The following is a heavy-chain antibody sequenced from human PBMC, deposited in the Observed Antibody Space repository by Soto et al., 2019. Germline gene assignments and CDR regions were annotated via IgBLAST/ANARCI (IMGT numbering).Heavy chain of an antibody. Sequence: TGGSLRLSCAASGFTFSDYYMSWIRQAPGKGLEWVSYISSSGSTLYYADSVKGRFTFSRDNAKNSLYLQMNSLRAEDTAVYYCARVHGGYDIGAFDIWGQGTMVTVSS. V-gene: IGHV3-11*01. CDR3: ARVHGGYDIGAFDI. CDR1: GFTFSDYY. D-gene: IGHD5-12*01. CDR2: ISSSGSTL. J-gene: IGHJ3*02.